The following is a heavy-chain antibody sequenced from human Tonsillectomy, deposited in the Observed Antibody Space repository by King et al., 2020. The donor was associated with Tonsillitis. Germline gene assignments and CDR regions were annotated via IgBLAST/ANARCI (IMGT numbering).Heavy chain of an antibody. V-gene: IGHV3-23*04. CDR1: GFTFSSYA. CDR2: FRGWGGST. J-gene: IGHJ3*02. Sequence: VQLVESGGGLVQPGGSLSLSGAASGFTFSSYARSWFRKAQGKGLEWVSAFRGWGGSTYYADSVKGRFTISRDNSKNTLYLQMNSLRAEDTAVYYCAKAAQGPIWGQGTMVTVSS. CDR3: AKAAQGPI.